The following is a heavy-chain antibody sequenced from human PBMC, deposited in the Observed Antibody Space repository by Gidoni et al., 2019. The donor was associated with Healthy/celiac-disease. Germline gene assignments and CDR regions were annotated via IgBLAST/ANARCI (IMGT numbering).Heavy chain of an antibody. Sequence: QVQLVESGGGVVQPGRSLRLSCAASGFNFSSYAMHWVRQAPGKGLEWVAVISYDGSNKYYADSVKGRFTISRDNSKNTLYLQMNSLRAEDTAVYYCARASVVLRYFDWLLQPFDYWGQGTLVTVSS. D-gene: IGHD3-9*01. CDR2: ISYDGSNK. V-gene: IGHV3-30*04. J-gene: IGHJ4*02. CDR3: ARASVVLRYFDWLLQPFDY. CDR1: GFNFSSYA.